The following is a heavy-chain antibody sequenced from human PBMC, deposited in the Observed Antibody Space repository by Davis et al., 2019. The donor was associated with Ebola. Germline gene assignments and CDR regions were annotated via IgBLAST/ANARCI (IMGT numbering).Heavy chain of an antibody. CDR3: AKGGLMIRGGHNDY. V-gene: IGHV3-30*18. J-gene: IGHJ4*02. CDR1: GFTFSNYW. Sequence: GESLMISCAASGFTFSNYWMHWVRQAPGKGLEWVAVISYDGSNKYYADSVKGRFTISRDNSKNTLYLQMNSLRAEDTAVYYCAKGGLMIRGGHNDYWGQGTLVTVSS. D-gene: IGHD3-10*01. CDR2: ISYDGSNK.